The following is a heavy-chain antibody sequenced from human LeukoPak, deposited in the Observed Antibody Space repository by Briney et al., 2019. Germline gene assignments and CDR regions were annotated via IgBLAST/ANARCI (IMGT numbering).Heavy chain of an antibody. V-gene: IGHV4-59*08. CDR2: IYYSGST. Sequence: SETLSLTCTVSGGSISSYYWSWIRQPPGKGLEWIGYIYYSGSTNYNPSLKSRVTISVDTSKNQFSLKLSSVTAADTAGYYCARHGPRAYSSYFDYWGQGTLVTVSS. D-gene: IGHD5-18*01. CDR3: ARHGPRAYSSYFDY. CDR1: GGSISSYY. J-gene: IGHJ4*02.